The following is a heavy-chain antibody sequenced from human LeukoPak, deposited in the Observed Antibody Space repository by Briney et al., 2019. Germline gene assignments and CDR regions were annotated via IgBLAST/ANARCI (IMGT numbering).Heavy chain of an antibody. Sequence: GGSLRLSCAASGFTFSSYSMYWVRQAPGKGLEWVSSTSSSSSYIYYADSVKGRFTISRDNAKNSLYLQMNSLRAEDTAVYYCARVGDYGSGTAYFDYWGQGTLVTVSS. V-gene: IGHV3-21*01. D-gene: IGHD3-10*01. CDR1: GFTFSSYS. CDR2: TSSSSSYI. J-gene: IGHJ4*02. CDR3: ARVGDYGSGTAYFDY.